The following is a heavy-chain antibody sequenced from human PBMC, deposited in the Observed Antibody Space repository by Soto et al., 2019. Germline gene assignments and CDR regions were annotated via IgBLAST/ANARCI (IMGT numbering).Heavy chain of an antibody. D-gene: IGHD2-2*01. CDR3: AREGDGEVPAAMALDY. J-gene: IGHJ4*02. V-gene: IGHV3-7*01. Sequence: EVQLVESGGGLVQPGGSLRLSCAASGFTFSSYWMSWVRQAPGKGLEWVANIKQDGSEKYYVDSVKGRFTISRDNAKNALYLQMNSLRDEDTAVYYCAREGDGEVPAAMALDYWGQGTLVTVSS. CDR1: GFTFSSYW. CDR2: IKQDGSEK.